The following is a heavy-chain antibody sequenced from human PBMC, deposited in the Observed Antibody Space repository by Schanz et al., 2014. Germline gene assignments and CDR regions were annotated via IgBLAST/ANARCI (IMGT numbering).Heavy chain of an antibody. CDR2: ISYSGST. Sequence: QVQLQESGPGLVKPSQTLSLTCTVSGASISSGGYYWDWIRLLPGKGLEWIGYISYSGSTSFNPSLKSRLTMSVDTSKNQFSLRLSSVTAADTAVYYCARARGYNYGLFDYWGLGTLVTVSS. J-gene: IGHJ4*01. CDR3: ARARGYNYGLFDY. V-gene: IGHV4-31*03. CDR1: GASISSGGYY. D-gene: IGHD5-18*01.